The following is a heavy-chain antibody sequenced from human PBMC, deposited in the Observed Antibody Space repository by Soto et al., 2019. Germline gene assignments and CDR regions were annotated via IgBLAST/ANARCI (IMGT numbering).Heavy chain of an antibody. CDR3: AAYSHKGY. D-gene: IGHD3-16*01. Sequence: EEQLVESGGDLVQPGGSLRLSCAASGFTVSNNYMSWVRQAPGKGLEWVSLIYSGGSTYYADSVKGRFTISRDSSKNTLYLQMHRLRAEDTAMYYCAAYSHKGYWGQGTLVTVSS. J-gene: IGHJ4*02. CDR1: GFTVSNNY. V-gene: IGHV3-66*01. CDR2: IYSGGST.